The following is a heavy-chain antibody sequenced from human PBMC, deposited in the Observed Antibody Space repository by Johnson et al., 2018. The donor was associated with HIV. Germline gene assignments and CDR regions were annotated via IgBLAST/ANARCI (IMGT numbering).Heavy chain of an antibody. Sequence: QVQLVESGGGVVQPGRSLRLSCAASGFTFSYYSMHWVRQAPGKGLEWVAVISHAGSTKYYADSVRGRFTISRDNSKNTLYLQMNSLRAEDTAVYYCARASDAFDIWGQGTMVTVSS. V-gene: IGHV3-30*14. CDR3: ARASDAFDI. J-gene: IGHJ3*02. CDR2: ISHAGSTK. CDR1: GFTFSYYS.